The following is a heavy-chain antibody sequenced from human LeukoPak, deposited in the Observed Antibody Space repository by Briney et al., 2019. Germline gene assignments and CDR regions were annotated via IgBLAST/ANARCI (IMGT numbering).Heavy chain of an antibody. CDR1: GASISGSF. CDR3: ARGEWDLLFDY. CDR2: IFYSGST. V-gene: IGHV4-59*01. J-gene: IGHJ4*02. Sequence: TSGTLSLTCIVSGASISGSFWSWIRQPPGEGLEWIGYIFYSGSTNYNPSLKSRVTISVDTSKNQFSLKLSSVTAADTAVYYCARGEWDLLFDYWGQGTLVTVSS. D-gene: IGHD1-26*01.